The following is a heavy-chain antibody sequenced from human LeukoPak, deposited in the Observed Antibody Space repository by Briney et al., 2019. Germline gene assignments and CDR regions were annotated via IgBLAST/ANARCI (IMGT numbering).Heavy chain of an antibody. J-gene: IGHJ3*02. CDR1: GGSISSGSYY. CDR2: IYTSGST. D-gene: IGHD3-16*01. V-gene: IGHV4-61*02. CDR3: ARDDYYAFDI. Sequence: SETLSLTCTVSGGSISSGSYYWSWIRQPAGKGLEWIGRIYTSGSTNYNPSPKSRVTISVDTSKNQFSLRLSSVTAADTAVYYCARDDYYAFDIWGQGTMVTVSS.